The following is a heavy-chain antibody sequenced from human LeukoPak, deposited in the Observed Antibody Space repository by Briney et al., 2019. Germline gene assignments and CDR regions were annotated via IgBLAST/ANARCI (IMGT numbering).Heavy chain of an antibody. J-gene: IGHJ5*02. CDR2: IYNSGST. D-gene: IGHD5-24*01. Sequence: SETLSLTCTVSGGSISSYYWSWIRQSPGKGLEWIGYIYNSGSTNYNPSLKSRVTISVDTSKNQFSLKLSSVTAADTAVYYCARDRLQLQSWGQGTLVTVSS. CDR1: GGSISSYY. CDR3: ARDRLQLQS. V-gene: IGHV4-59*01.